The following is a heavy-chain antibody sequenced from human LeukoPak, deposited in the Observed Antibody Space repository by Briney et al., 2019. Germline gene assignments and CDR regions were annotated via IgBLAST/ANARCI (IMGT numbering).Heavy chain of an antibody. V-gene: IGHV3-23*01. CDR1: GCTFSNYD. Sequence: GGSLRLSCAASGCTFSNYDMSRVRQAPGKGLEWVSSISDSGGSTYYADSVKGRFTISRDNSKNTLYLQMTNLRAADTAVYYCAKDLSRAVAADWFDPWDQGSLVTVSS. CDR3: AKDLSRAVAADWFDP. CDR2: ISDSGGST. D-gene: IGHD6-19*01. J-gene: IGHJ5*02.